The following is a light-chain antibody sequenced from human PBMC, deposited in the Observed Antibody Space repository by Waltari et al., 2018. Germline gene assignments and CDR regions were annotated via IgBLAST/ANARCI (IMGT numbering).Light chain of an antibody. CDR1: QGITNY. Sequence: VIWMTQSPPFLPPSTGTRVTTSCRMSQGITNYLAWYQQKPGKAPELLIYAASTLQSGVPSRFSGSGSGTDFTLTISYLQSEDFATYYCQQYYSFPPTFGPGTKVDIK. J-gene: IGKJ3*01. V-gene: IGKV1D-8*01. CDR3: QQYYSFPPT. CDR2: AAS.